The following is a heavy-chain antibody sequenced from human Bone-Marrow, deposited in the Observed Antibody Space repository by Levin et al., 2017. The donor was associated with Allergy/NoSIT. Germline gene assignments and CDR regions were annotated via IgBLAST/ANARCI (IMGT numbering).Heavy chain of an antibody. CDR1: GYTFINHG. Sequence: GASVKVSCKASGYTFINHGISWVRQAPGQGLEWMGWISAYNGRTISAQKFQGRLTMTTDTSTSTAYMELRSLRSDDTAVYYCARWGSVVSDYWGQGTLVTVSS. CDR3: ARWGSVVSDY. V-gene: IGHV1-18*01. J-gene: IGHJ4*02. D-gene: IGHD3-22*01. CDR2: ISAYNGRT.